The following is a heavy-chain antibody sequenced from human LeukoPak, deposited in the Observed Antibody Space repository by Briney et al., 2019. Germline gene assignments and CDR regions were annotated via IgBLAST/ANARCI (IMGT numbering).Heavy chain of an antibody. CDR1: GGSISSGDYY. CDR3: ASRLRRNAFDI. J-gene: IGHJ3*02. D-gene: IGHD4-17*01. Sequence: PSETLSLTCTVSGGSISSGDYYWSWIRQPPGKGLEWIGYIYYSGSTYYNPSLKSRVTISVDTSKNQFSLKLSSVTAADTAVYYCASRLRRNAFDIWGQGTMVTVSS. V-gene: IGHV4-30-4*08. CDR2: IYYSGST.